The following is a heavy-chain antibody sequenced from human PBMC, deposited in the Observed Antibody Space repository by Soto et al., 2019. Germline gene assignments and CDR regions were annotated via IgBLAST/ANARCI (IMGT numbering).Heavy chain of an antibody. CDR3: ARDYSGLGVNYYYGMDV. Sequence: PSETLSLTCTVSGGSISSGDYYWSWIRQPPGKGLEWIGYIYYSGSTYYNPSLKSRVTISVDTSKNQFSLELSSVTAADTAVYYCARDYSGLGVNYYYGMDVWGQGTTVTVSS. CDR2: IYYSGST. V-gene: IGHV4-30-4*01. J-gene: IGHJ6*02. D-gene: IGHD4-4*01. CDR1: GGSISSGDYY.